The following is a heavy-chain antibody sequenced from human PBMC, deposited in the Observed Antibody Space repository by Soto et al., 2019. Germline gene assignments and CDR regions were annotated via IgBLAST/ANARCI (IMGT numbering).Heavy chain of an antibody. CDR3: ARGGVWIQLWNWFDP. D-gene: IGHD5-18*01. Sequence: NPSETLSLTCTVSGGSISSYYWSWIRQPPGKGLEWIGYIYYSGSTNYNPSLKSRVTISVDTSKNQFSLKLSSVTAADTAVYYCARGGVWIQLWNWFDPWGQGTLVTVSS. V-gene: IGHV4-59*01. J-gene: IGHJ5*02. CDR1: GGSISSYY. CDR2: IYYSGST.